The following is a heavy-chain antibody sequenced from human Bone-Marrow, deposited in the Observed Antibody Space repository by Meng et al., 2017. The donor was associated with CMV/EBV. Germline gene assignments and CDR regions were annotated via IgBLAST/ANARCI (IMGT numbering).Heavy chain of an antibody. CDR3: ARVGGSRGLDYYYYGMDV. D-gene: IGHD3-10*01. Sequence: SVKVSCKASGGTFSSYAISWVRQAPGQGLEWMGGIIPIFGTANYAQKFQGRVTITTDESTSTAYMELSSLRSEDTAVYYCARVGGSRGLDYYYYGMDVWGQGTTVTVSS. CDR1: GGTFSSYA. CDR2: IIPIFGTA. J-gene: IGHJ6*02. V-gene: IGHV1-69*05.